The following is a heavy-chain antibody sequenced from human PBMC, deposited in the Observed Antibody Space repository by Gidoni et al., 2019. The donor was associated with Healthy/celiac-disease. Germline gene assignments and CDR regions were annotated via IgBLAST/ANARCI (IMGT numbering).Heavy chain of an antibody. V-gene: IGHV4-34*01. CDR2: INHSGST. Sequence: QVQLQQWGAGLLKPSETLSLTCAVYGGSFSCYYWSWIRQPPGKGLEWIGEINHSGSTNYNPSLKSRVTISVDTSKNQFSLKLSSVTAADTAVYYCASGTSRGLFDYWGQGTLVTVSS. J-gene: IGHJ4*02. CDR3: ASGTSRGLFDY. CDR1: GGSFSCYY.